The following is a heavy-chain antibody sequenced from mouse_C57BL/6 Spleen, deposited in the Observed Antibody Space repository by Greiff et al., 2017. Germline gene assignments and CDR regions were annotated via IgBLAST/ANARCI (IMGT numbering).Heavy chain of an antibody. J-gene: IGHJ1*03. CDR2: INPNYGTI. Sequence: VQLKESGPELVKPGASVKISCKASGYSFTDYNMNWVKQSNGKSLEWIGVINPNYGTISYNQKFKGKATLTVDQSSSTAYMQLNSLTSEDSAVYYCARGHYYGSSEYWYFDVWGTGTTVTVSS. CDR3: ARGHYYGSSEYWYFDV. D-gene: IGHD1-1*01. V-gene: IGHV1-39*01. CDR1: GYSFTDYN.